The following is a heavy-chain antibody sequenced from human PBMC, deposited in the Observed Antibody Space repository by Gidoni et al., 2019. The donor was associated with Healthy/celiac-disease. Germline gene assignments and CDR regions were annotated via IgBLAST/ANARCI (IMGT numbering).Heavy chain of an antibody. CDR1: GGTFSSYA. CDR2: IIPIFGTA. CDR3: AMGDGYNYRPLYYFDY. Sequence: QVQLVQSGAEVKKPGYSVKVSCKASGGTFSSYAISWVRQAPGQGLEWMGGIIPIFGTANYAQKFQGRVTITADESTSTAYMELSSLRSEDTAVYYCAMGDGYNYRPLYYFDYWGQGTLVTVSS. J-gene: IGHJ4*02. D-gene: IGHD5-12*01. V-gene: IGHV1-69*01.